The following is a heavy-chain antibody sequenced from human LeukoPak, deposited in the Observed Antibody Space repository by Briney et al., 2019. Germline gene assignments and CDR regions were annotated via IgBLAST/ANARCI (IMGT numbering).Heavy chain of an antibody. CDR3: ATSTGIAVAVDY. CDR2: IYYSGST. D-gene: IGHD6-19*01. J-gene: IGHJ4*02. CDR1: GGSISSGDYY. V-gene: IGHV4-30-4*01. Sequence: SQTLSLTCTVSGGSISSGDYYWSWIRQPPGKGLEWIGYIYYSGSTYYNPSLKSRVTISVDTSKNQFSLKLSSVTAADTAVYYCATSTGIAVAVDYWGQGTLVTVSS.